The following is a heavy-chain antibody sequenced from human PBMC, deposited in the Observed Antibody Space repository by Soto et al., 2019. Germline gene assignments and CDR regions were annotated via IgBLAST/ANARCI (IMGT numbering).Heavy chain of an antibody. CDR2: VNPSGGHT. Sequence: QVQLMQSGAEVKKPGASVKVSCKASGDTFTDYYIHWVRQAPGQGLEWMGTVNPSGGHTTYAQRFLVRVNMTSDTSTSSLYMVLTSLTSDHTAIYYCARGGHVVVVTAALDYWGQGTLVSVSS. CDR1: GDTFTDYY. CDR3: ARGGHVVVVTAALDY. J-gene: IGHJ4*02. D-gene: IGHD2-21*02. V-gene: IGHV1-46*01.